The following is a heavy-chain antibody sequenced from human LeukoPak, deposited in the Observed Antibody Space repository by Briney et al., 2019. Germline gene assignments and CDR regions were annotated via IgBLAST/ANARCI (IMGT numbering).Heavy chain of an antibody. CDR3: ARGRLGSSPYYYYGMDV. V-gene: IGHV1-8*01. J-gene: IGHJ6*02. CDR1: GYTFTSYD. CDR2: MNPNSGNT. D-gene: IGHD6-6*01. Sequence: GASVKVSCKASGYTFTSYDINWVRQATGQGLEWMGWMNPNSGNTGYAQKFQGRVTMTRNTSISTAYMELSSLRSEDTAVYYCARGRLGSSPYYYYGMDVWGQGTTVTVSS.